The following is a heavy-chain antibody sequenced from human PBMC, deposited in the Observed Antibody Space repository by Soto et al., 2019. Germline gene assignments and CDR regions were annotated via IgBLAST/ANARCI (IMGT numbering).Heavy chain of an antibody. Sequence: GESLKICCKGSGYSFTSYWISWGRQMPGKGLEWMGRIDPSDSYTNYSPSFQGHVTISADKSISTAYLQWSSLKASDTAMYYCARLGYSSSTKVYGMDVWGQGTTVTVSS. CDR3: ARLGYSSSTKVYGMDV. CDR2: IDPSDSYT. J-gene: IGHJ6*02. V-gene: IGHV5-10-1*01. D-gene: IGHD6-6*01. CDR1: GYSFTSYW.